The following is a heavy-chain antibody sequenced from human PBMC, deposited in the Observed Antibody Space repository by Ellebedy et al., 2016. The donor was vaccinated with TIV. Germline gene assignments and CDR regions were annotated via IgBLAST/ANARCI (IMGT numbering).Heavy chain of an antibody. CDR1: GFSFRSYW. CDR2: IYQDGSAQ. Sequence: GESLKISCAASGFSFRSYWMSWVRQAPGKGLEWVANIYQDGSAQYYVDSVKGRFTISRDNAKNSLFLQMNSLRVEDTAVYYCARRGSYGDYAVQVNSWFDCWGRGTLVSVSS. CDR3: ARRGSYGDYAVQVNSWFDC. J-gene: IGHJ5*01. D-gene: IGHD4-17*01. V-gene: IGHV3-7*01.